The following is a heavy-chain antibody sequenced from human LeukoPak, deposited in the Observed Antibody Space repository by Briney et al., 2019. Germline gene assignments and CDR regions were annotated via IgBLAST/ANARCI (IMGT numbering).Heavy chain of an antibody. V-gene: IGHV3-30*18. CDR1: GFTFRNFG. J-gene: IGHJ4*02. CDR2: IFHDGNYE. D-gene: IGHD1-1*01. CDR3: AKDIGTN. Sequence: GGSLRLSCAGSGFTFRNFGMHWDRQAPGKGLEWVAAIFHDGNYEYYRDSVKGRFTISRDNSNNTLYLQMNSLRAEDTALYYCAKDIGTNWGQGTLVTVSS.